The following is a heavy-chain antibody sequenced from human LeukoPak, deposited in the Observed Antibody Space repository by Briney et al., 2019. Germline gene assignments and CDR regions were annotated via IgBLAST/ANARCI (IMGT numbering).Heavy chain of an antibody. V-gene: IGHV3-7*04. CDR2: IKQDGSEM. Sequence: GGSLRISCAASGFTFSSYWMSWVRQAPGKGLEWVANIKQDGSEMYYVDSVEGRFTISRDNAKNSLYLQMNSLRVEDTAVYYCARGTVTPGFGEYYMDVWGKGTTVTVSS. CDR3: ARGTVTPGFGEYYMDV. CDR1: GFTFSSYW. D-gene: IGHD3-10*01. J-gene: IGHJ6*03.